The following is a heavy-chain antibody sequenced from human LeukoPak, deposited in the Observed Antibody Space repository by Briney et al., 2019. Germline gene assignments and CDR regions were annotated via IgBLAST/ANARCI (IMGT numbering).Heavy chain of an antibody. J-gene: IGHJ3*02. D-gene: IGHD5-24*01. CDR2: INPTAGNA. CDR3: ARIRDGYNDAYDI. V-gene: IGHV1-46*01. Sequence: ASVKVSCKASGYTFSNYYLHWVRQAPGQGLEWMGLINPTAGNAYYAQRFQGRVTMTRNTSTSTVYMELSSLRSEDTAVYYCARIRDGYNDAYDIWGQGTMVTVPS. CDR1: GYTFSNYY.